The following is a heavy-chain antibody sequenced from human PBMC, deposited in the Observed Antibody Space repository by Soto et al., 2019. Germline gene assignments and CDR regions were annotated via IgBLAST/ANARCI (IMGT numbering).Heavy chain of an antibody. V-gene: IGHV3-74*01. Sequence: DVQLVESGGGLVQPGGSLRVSCAASGFTLGSHRIHWVRQPPGKGLEWVSRIDTDGGGTSYADSVKGRFTISTDNAKNTVYLQMNGLRAEDTAAYYCAPVFDLWGQGTLVTVSS. CDR3: APVFDL. CDR1: GFTLGSHR. CDR2: IDTDGGGT. J-gene: IGHJ5*02.